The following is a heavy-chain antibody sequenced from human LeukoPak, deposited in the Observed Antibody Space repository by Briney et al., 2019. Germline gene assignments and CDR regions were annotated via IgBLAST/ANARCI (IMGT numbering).Heavy chain of an antibody. V-gene: IGHV1-3*03. J-gene: IGHJ4*02. CDR1: GYTFTSYA. Sequence: ASVKVSCKASGYTFTSYAMHWVRQAPGQRLEWMGWINAGNGNTKYSQEFQGRVTITRDTSASTAYMELSSLRSEDMAVYYCAREGYGSGSYYTFDYWGQGTLVTVSS. CDR3: AREGYGSGSYYTFDY. D-gene: IGHD3-10*01. CDR2: INAGNGNT.